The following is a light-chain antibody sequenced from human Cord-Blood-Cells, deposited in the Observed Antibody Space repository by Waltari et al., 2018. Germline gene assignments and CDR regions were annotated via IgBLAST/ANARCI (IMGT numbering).Light chain of an antibody. J-gene: IGKJ1*01. CDR1: QSISSY. Sequence: DIQMTQSPSSLSASVGDRVTITCRASQSISSYLNWYQQKPGKAPKLLIYAASSLQSGVPSRFSGSGSGTDFTLTISSLQPEDFATYYCQQYNSSPPTFGQGTKLEIK. CDR2: AAS. CDR3: QQYNSSPPT. V-gene: IGKV1-39*01.